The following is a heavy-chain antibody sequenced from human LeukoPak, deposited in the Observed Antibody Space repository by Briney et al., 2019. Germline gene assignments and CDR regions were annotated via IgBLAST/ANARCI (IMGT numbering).Heavy chain of an antibody. CDR2: ISGSGDNT. CDR3: AKARYGHYFDY. J-gene: IGHJ4*02. V-gene: IGHV3-23*01. CDR1: GFTFSSYA. D-gene: IGHD1-1*01. Sequence: GGSLRLSCAASGFTFSSYAMSWVRQAPGKGLEWVSGISGSGDNTYYADSVKGRFTISRDNSKNTLYVQVNSLGTEDTAAYYCAKARYGHYFDYWGQGTLVTVSS.